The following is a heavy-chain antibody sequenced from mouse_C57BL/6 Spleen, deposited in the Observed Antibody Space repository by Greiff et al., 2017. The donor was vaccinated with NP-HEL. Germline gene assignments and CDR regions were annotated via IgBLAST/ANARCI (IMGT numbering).Heavy chain of an antibody. Sequence: DVHLVESGGGLVKPGGSLKLSCAASGFTFSSYAMSWVRQTPEKRLEWVATISDGGSYTYYPDNVKGRFTISRDNAKNNLYLQMSHLKSEDTAMYYCARDRTGTGYFDYWGHCTTLTVSS. CDR1: GFTFSSYA. CDR2: ISDGGSYT. J-gene: IGHJ2*01. D-gene: IGHD4-1*01. CDR3: ARDRTGTGYFDY. V-gene: IGHV5-4*01.